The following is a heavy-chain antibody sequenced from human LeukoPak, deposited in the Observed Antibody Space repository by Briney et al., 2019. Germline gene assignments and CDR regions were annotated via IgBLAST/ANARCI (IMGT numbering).Heavy chain of an antibody. CDR1: GYTFTGYY. CDR3: ARTIVVVPAAIDWFDP. Sequence: ASVKVSCKASGYTFTGYYMHWVRQAPGQGLGWMGWINPNSGGTNYAQKFQGRVTMTRDTSISTAYMELSRLRSDDTAVYYCARTIVVVPAAIDWFDPWGQGTLVTVSS. V-gene: IGHV1-2*02. J-gene: IGHJ5*02. D-gene: IGHD2-2*02. CDR2: INPNSGGT.